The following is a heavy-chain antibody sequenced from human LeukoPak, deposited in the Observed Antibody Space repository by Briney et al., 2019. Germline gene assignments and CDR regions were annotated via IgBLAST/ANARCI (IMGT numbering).Heavy chain of an antibody. J-gene: IGHJ4*02. CDR2: IIPIFGTA. Sequence: SVKVSCKASGGTFSIYAISWVRQAPGQGLEWMGGIIPIFGTANYAQKFQGRVTITADESTSTAYMELSSLRSEDTAVYYCARDPYYYDSSGYYQWGQGTLVTVSS. CDR3: ARDPYYYDSSGYYQ. CDR1: GGTFSIYA. V-gene: IGHV1-69*13. D-gene: IGHD3-22*01.